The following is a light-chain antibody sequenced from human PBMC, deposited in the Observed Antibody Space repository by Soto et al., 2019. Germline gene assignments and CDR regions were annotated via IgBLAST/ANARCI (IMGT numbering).Light chain of an antibody. V-gene: IGLV2-14*01. CDR1: SSDVGGYNY. CDR3: ASWDDNLNGGV. CDR2: EVS. Sequence: QSALTQPASVSGSPGQSITISCTGTSSDVGGYNYVSWYQQYPGKAPKLMIYEVSNRPSGVSNRFSGSKSGNTASLTISGLQAEDEADYYCASWDDNLNGGVFGGGTQLTVL. J-gene: IGLJ3*02.